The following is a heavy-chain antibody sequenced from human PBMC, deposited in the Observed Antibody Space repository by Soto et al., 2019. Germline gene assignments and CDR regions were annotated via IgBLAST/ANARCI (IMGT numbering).Heavy chain of an antibody. Sequence: QVQLVQSGAEVEKPGASVKVSCKTSGYFFTSHYIHWVRLAPGRGLEWMGRINPNNGDTNSPQKFQGRVTMTSDTSISTAYVEMSGLRADDTALYYCAREVTYGGGSFSLGLWGQGTLVTVSS. V-gene: IGHV1-2*06. D-gene: IGHD3-10*01. CDR3: AREVTYGGGSFSLGL. J-gene: IGHJ4*02. CDR2: INPNNGDT. CDR1: GYFFTSHY.